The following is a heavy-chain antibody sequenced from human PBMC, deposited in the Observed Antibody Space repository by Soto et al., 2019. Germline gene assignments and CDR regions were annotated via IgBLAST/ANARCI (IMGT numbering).Heavy chain of an antibody. D-gene: IGHD3-22*01. Sequence: GTLALTCAVYGGSFSGYYWSWIRQPPGKGLEWIGEINHSGSTNYNPSLKSRVTISVDTSKNQFSLKLSSVTAADTAVYYCARGPITTNPRFDPWGQGTLVTVSS. CDR1: GGSFSGYY. CDR2: INHSGST. CDR3: ARGPITTNPRFDP. J-gene: IGHJ5*02. V-gene: IGHV4-34*01.